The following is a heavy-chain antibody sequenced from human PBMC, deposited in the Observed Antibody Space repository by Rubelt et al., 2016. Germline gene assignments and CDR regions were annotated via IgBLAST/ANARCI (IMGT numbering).Heavy chain of an antibody. J-gene: IGHJ4*02. CDR3: ARGRNLHRY. CDR1: GGSISSSSYY. V-gene: IGHV4-39*07. Sequence: QLQLQESGPGLVKPSETLSLTCTVSGGSISSSSYYWGWIRQPPGKGLEWIGRFYYSGITNYNPSLRGRVTISGDTSKNQFSLKLSSVTAADTAVYYCARGRNLHRYWGQGTLVTVSS. CDR2: FYYSGIT.